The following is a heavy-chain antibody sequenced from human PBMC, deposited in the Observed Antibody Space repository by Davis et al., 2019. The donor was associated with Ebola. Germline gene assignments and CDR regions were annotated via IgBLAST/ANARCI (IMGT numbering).Heavy chain of an antibody. CDR2: ISSSYSL. J-gene: IGHJ3*02. D-gene: IGHD4-17*01. Sequence: GGSLRLSCAGSGFSFRTYAMTWVRQAPGKGLEWVALISSSYSLYYADSVKGRFTISRDIAKNTLFLQMNSLRAEDTAIYYCARGAYGDYIVKAFDIWGQGTKVTVSS. CDR1: GFSFRTYA. CDR3: ARGAYGDYIVKAFDI. V-gene: IGHV3-23*05.